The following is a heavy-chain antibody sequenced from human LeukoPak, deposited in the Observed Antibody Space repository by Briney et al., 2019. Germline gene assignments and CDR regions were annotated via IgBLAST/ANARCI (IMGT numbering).Heavy chain of an antibody. CDR3: AGDSYGSDY. V-gene: IGHV4-59*01. Sequence: QSSETLSLTCTVSGGSISSYYWNWIRQPPGKGLEWIGYIYYSGSTNYNPSLKSRVTISVDTSKNQFPPRLSSVTAADTAVYYCAGDSYGSDYWGQGTLVTVSS. CDR1: GGSISSYY. J-gene: IGHJ4*02. D-gene: IGHD3-10*01. CDR2: IYYSGST.